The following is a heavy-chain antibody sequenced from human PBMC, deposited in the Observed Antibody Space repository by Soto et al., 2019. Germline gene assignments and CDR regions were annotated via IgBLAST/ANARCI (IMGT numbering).Heavy chain of an antibody. CDR2: IYPGDSDT. J-gene: IGHJ4*01. CDR1: GYSFTSYW. CDR3: AEKYVNYSADKRGEWGIGD. Sequence: PGESLKISCKGSGYSFTSYWIGWVRQMPGKGLEWMGIIYPGDSDTRYSPSFQGQVTISADKSISTAYLQWSSLKASDTAMYYCAEKYVNYSADKRGEWGIGDWGQGTLVTVSS. D-gene: IGHD3-10*01. V-gene: IGHV5-51*01.